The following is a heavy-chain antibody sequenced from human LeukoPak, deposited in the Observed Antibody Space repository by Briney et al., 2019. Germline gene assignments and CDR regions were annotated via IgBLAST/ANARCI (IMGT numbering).Heavy chain of an antibody. V-gene: IGHV4-59*01. D-gene: IGHD3-16*01. CDR2: IYHSGSN. CDR3: AREVGLGMYNWFDP. CDR1: GGSISKYY. Sequence: SETLSLTCTVSGGSISKYYWYWIRQPPGKGMECIGYIYHSGSNNYNPSLKRRVTISVDTSNHQFSLKLRSVTAAGTAVYYCAREVGLGMYNWFDPWGQGTLVTVSS. J-gene: IGHJ5*02.